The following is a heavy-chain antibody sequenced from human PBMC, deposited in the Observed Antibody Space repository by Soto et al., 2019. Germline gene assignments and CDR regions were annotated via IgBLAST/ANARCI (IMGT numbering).Heavy chain of an antibody. CDR2: ISYDGSNK. J-gene: IGHJ4*02. CDR1: GFTFSSYG. D-gene: IGHD3-22*01. V-gene: IGHV3-30*18. CDR3: AKDRGRYYYDSRLN. Sequence: QVQLVESGGGVVQPGRSLRLSCAASGFTFSSYGMHWVRQAPGKGLEWVAVISYDGSNKYYADSVKGRFTISRDNSKNTLYLQMNSLRAEDTAVYYCAKDRGRYYYDSRLNWGQGTLVTVSS.